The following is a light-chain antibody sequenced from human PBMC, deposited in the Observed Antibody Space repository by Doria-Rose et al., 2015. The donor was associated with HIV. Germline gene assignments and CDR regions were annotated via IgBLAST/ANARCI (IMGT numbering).Light chain of an antibody. CDR3: QSFDRRLSAFI. Sequence: QAVVTQEPSVSGAPEQRVTIPCTGSGSNIGADYAVHWYQQFPGAAPKLLIYGDNNRPSGVPVRFSGSRSGTSASLAITRLQAEDEADYYCQSFDRRLSAFIFGGGTKLTVL. J-gene: IGLJ2*01. CDR2: GDN. CDR1: GSNIGADYA. V-gene: IGLV1-40*01.